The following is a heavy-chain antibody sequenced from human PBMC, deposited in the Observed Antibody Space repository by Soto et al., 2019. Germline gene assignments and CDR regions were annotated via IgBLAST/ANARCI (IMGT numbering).Heavy chain of an antibody. Sequence: QVHLVESGGGVVQPGRSLRLSCAASGFTFSSFAIHWVRQAPGKGLEWVAVISYDGGEKYYADSVKGRFTISRDNSKNTLYLHMNSLRPEDTAVYYCARPHWGPDYITQPYDSWGQGTLVTVSS. V-gene: IGHV3-30-3*01. D-gene: IGHD4-4*01. CDR1: GFTFSSFA. CDR3: ARPHWGPDYITQPYDS. CDR2: ISYDGGEK. J-gene: IGHJ4*02.